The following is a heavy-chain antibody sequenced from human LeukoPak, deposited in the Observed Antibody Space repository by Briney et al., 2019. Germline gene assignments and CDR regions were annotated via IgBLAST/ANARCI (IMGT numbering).Heavy chain of an antibody. CDR2: INPNSGGT. J-gene: IGHJ4*02. CDR3: ARAGMSSSSSSFFDY. V-gene: IGHV1-2*02. Sequence: ASVKVSCKASGYTFTGYYMHWVRQAPGQGLEWMGWINPNSGGTNYAQKFQGRVTMTRDTSISTAYMELSRLRSDDTAVYYCARAGMSSSSSSFFDYWGQGTLVTVSS. CDR1: GYTFTGYY. D-gene: IGHD6-6*01.